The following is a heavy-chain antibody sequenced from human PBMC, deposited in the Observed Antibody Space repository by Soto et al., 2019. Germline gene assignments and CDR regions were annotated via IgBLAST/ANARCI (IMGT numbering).Heavy chain of an antibody. CDR3: ARIVAHYDILTVEGLDY. J-gene: IGHJ4*02. CDR1: GFTFSSYA. Sequence: EMELLESGGGLVQPGGSLRLSCEASGFTFSSYAMSCVRQAPGQGLEWVSDISGCGGGTYYAASVRGRFTISRDNSKNTVYLQMNSLRAEDTAVYFCARIVAHYDILTVEGLDYWGQGTLVTVTS. V-gene: IGHV3-23*01. D-gene: IGHD3-9*01. CDR2: ISGCGGGT.